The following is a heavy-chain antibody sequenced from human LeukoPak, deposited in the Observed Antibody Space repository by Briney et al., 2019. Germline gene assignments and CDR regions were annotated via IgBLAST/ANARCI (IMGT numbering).Heavy chain of an antibody. J-gene: IGHJ5*02. V-gene: IGHV1-69*05. Sequence: SVKVSCKASRGTFSSYAISWVRQAPGQGLEWMGGIIPIFGTANYAQKFQGRVTITTDESTSTAYMELSSLRSEDTAVYYCARGTGTTLGWFDPWGQGTLVTVSS. CDR3: ARGTGTTLGWFDP. CDR2: IIPIFGTA. D-gene: IGHD1-1*01. CDR1: RGTFSSYA.